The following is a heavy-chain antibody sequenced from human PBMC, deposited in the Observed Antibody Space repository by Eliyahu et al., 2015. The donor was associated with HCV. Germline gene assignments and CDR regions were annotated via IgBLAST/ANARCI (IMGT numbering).Heavy chain of an antibody. CDR3: ARQLGDATRTDY. CDR2: IYPGDSDT. V-gene: IGHV5-51*03. Sequence: EVQLVQSGAEVKKPGESXKISXKGSGFSFTTSWIAWVXQMPEKGLEWMGXIYPGDSDTRYSPSFQGQVTISADKSISTAYLQWSSLKASDTAMYYCARQLGDATRTDYWGQGTLVTVSS. J-gene: IGHJ4*02. D-gene: IGHD6-6*01. CDR1: GFSFTTSW.